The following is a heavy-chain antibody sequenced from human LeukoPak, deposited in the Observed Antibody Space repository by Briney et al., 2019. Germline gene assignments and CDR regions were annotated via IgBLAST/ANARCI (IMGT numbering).Heavy chain of an antibody. Sequence: GGSLRLSCAASGLTASHNVNNALSWVRHAPGKGLDKVSGITTSGSTYYAASVKGRFTISRENSNNTLYLHMDSLRAEDTAVYYCAKAPVWNYYYGLDVWGQGTTVTVSS. CDR3: AKAPVWNYYYGLDV. CDR1: GLTASHNV. V-gene: IGHV3-23*01. D-gene: IGHD2-21*01. CDR2: ITTSGST. J-gene: IGHJ6*01.